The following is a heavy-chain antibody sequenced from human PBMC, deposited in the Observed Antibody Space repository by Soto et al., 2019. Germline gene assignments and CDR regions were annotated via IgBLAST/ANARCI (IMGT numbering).Heavy chain of an antibody. J-gene: IGHJ3*02. Sequence: SVKVSCKASGYTFTSYAMHWVRQAPGQRLEWMGWINAGNGNTKYSQKFQGRVTITRDTSASTAYMELSSLRSEDTAVYYCAFHPGIAAAVYAFDIWGQGTMVTVSS. V-gene: IGHV1-3*01. CDR2: INAGNGNT. D-gene: IGHD6-13*01. CDR1: GYTFTSYA. CDR3: AFHPGIAAAVYAFDI.